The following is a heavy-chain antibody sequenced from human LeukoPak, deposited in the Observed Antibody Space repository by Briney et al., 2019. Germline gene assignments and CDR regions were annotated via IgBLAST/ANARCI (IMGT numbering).Heavy chain of an antibody. CDR1: GGSISSYY. Sequence: SETLSLXCTASGGSISSYYWSWIRHPAGKGLEWVGRIYTSGSTNYNPSLKSRVTMSVDTSKNQFSLKLSSVTAADTAVYYCAREPLGYCTNGVCLVDYWGQGTLVTVSS. D-gene: IGHD2-8*01. CDR2: IYTSGST. J-gene: IGHJ4*02. V-gene: IGHV4-4*07. CDR3: AREPLGYCTNGVCLVDY.